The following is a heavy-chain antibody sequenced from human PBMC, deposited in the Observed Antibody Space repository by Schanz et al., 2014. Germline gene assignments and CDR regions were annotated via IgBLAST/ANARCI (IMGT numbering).Heavy chain of an antibody. V-gene: IGHV1-8*02. CDR2: MNPHTGNT. D-gene: IGHD3-10*01. CDR1: GYTFTNYG. CDR3: ARGLGTMLRGAGHNWFDP. J-gene: IGHJ5*02. Sequence: QVRLVQSGAELKMPGATVKVSCETSGYTFTNYGVSWVRQAPGQGLEWMGWMNPHTGNTGYAQKFQGRVTMTRNTPTTTAYMELSSLTSEDSAVYYCARGLGTMLRGAGHNWFDPWGQGTLVTVSS.